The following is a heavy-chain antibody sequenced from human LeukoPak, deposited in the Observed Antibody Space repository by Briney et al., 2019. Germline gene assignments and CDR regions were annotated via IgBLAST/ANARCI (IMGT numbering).Heavy chain of an antibody. CDR2: IYHSGST. Sequence: SETLSLTCTVSGYSISSGYYWGWIRQPPGKGLEWIGSIYHSGSTYYNPSLRSRVTISVDTSKNQFSLKLSSVTAADTAVYYCARDTDYYDSSGLRRGVGYNWFDPWGQGTLVTVSS. CDR3: ARDTDYYDSSGLRRGVGYNWFDP. J-gene: IGHJ5*02. V-gene: IGHV4-38-2*02. D-gene: IGHD3-22*01. CDR1: GYSISSGYY.